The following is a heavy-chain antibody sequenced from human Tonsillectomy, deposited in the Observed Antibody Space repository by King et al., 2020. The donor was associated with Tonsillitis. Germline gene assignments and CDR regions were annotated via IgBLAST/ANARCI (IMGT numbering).Heavy chain of an antibody. CDR3: AKEQDDSLTGYNFGMDV. D-gene: IGHD3-9*01. V-gene: IGHV3-23*04. Sequence: VQLVESGGGLVQPGGPLRLSCAASGFTFSSYAMSWVRQAPGTGLEWVSAISGSGGSTYYADSVKGRFTISRDNSKNTLYLQMNSLRAEDTALYYCAKEQDDSLTGYNFGMDVWGQGTTVNVS. CDR1: GFTFSSYA. J-gene: IGHJ6*02. CDR2: ISGSGGST.